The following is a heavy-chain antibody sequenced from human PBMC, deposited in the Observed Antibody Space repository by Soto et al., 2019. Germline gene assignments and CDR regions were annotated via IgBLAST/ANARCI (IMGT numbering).Heavy chain of an antibody. V-gene: IGHV3-74*01. Sequence: PGGSLRLSCAASGFTFSTYWMHWVRQAPGTGLEWVSRIKGDGSSTSYADSVKGRFTISRDNAKNTLYLQMNSLGAEGTAVYWCARGIRNYYGVDVWGQGTTVTVSS. CDR1: GFTFSTYW. CDR3: ARGIRNYYGVDV. CDR2: IKGDGSST. J-gene: IGHJ6*02.